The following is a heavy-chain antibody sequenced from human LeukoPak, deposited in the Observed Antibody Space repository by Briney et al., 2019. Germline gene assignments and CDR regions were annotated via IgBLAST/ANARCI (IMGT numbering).Heavy chain of an antibody. V-gene: IGHV1-24*01. CDR3: ATSPRIVVPAARRGFDY. Sequence: APVKVSCKVSGYTLTELSMHWVRQAPGKGLEWMGGFDPEDGETIYAQKFQGRVTMTEDTSTDTAYMELSSLRSEDTAVYYCATSPRIVVPAARRGFDYWGQGTLVTVSS. CDR2: FDPEDGET. CDR1: GYTLTELS. J-gene: IGHJ4*02. D-gene: IGHD2-2*01.